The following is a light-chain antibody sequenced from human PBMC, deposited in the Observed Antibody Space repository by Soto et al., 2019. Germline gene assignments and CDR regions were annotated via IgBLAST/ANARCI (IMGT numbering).Light chain of an antibody. V-gene: IGKV1-39*01. Sequence: DIQMTQSPSSLSASVGDRVTITCRASQSISSYLNWYQQKPGKAPKLLIYAASSLQSGVPSRFSGSGSGTDFTLTISSLQPEDFATYYCQQSYSTRMYTYGNRTKVDI. J-gene: IGKJ2*01. CDR3: QQSYSTRMYT. CDR2: AAS. CDR1: QSISSY.